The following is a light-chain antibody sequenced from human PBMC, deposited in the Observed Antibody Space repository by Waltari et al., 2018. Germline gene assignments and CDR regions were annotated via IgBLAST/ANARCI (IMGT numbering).Light chain of an antibody. CDR3: AAWDDSLNGRWV. Sequence: QSVLTQPPSASGTPGQGVTISCSGGASNIGNNVVNWYQQVPGKAPKLLIYRSVRRPAGVPDRFSGSKSGTSASLAISGLQSEDEADYYCAAWDDSLNGRWVFGGETKVTVL. V-gene: IGLV1-44*01. J-gene: IGLJ3*02. CDR2: RSV. CDR1: ASNIGNNV.